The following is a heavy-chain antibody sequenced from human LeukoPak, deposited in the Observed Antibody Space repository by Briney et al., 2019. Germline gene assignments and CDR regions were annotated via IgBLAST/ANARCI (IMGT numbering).Heavy chain of an antibody. D-gene: IGHD3-10*02. Sequence: GGSLRLSCAVSGFTVSNYYMHWVRQAPGKGLEWVSVIYRGGSKYYADSVKGRFIISRDQSNNMLDIQLNSLRAEDTAVYYCAREPPMVGDYYFGMDVWGQGTTVTVAS. J-gene: IGHJ6*02. CDR1: GFTVSNYY. V-gene: IGHV3-66*01. CDR3: AREPPMVGDYYFGMDV. CDR2: IYRGGSK.